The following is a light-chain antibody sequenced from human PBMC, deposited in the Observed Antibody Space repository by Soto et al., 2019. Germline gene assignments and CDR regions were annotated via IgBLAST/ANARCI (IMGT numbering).Light chain of an antibody. V-gene: IGKV1-39*01. CDR2: AAS. CDR3: QQSYNTLLFT. J-gene: IGKJ3*01. CDR1: QSISNY. Sequence: DIPMTQSPSSLSASVGDRVTITCRASQSISNYLNWYQQKPGKAARLLIYAASSLQSGVPSRFSGSGSGTDLTLTISSLQPEDFATYYCQQSYNTLLFTFGPGTKVDIK.